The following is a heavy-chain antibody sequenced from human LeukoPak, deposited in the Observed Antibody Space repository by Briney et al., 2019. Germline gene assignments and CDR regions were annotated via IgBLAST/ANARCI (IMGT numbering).Heavy chain of an antibody. D-gene: IGHD4-17*01. CDR2: INPNSGGT. V-gene: IGHV1-2*06. J-gene: IGHJ4*02. CDR3: ARDDTVTKRFDY. CDR1: GYTFTGYY. Sequence: ASVKVSCKASGYTFTGYYMHWVRQAPGQGLEWMGRINPNSGGTNYAQKFQSRFTMTRDTSISTAYMELSRLRSDDTAVYYCARDDTVTKRFDYWGQGTLVTVSS.